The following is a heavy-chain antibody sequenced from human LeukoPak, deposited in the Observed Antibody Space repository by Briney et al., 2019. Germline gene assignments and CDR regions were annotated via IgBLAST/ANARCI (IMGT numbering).Heavy chain of an antibody. D-gene: IGHD3-3*01. J-gene: IGHJ6*03. CDR3: AKTTGPSYYDFWSGYYPGYYYYYMDV. CDR1: GFTFSSYA. CDR2: ISGSGGST. Sequence: QSGGSLRLSCAASGFTFSSYAMSWIRQAPGKGLEWVSAISGSGGSTYYADSVKGRFTISRDNSKNTLYLQMNSLRAEDTAVYYCAKTTGPSYYDFWSGYYPGYYYYYMDVWGKGTTVTVSS. V-gene: IGHV3-23*01.